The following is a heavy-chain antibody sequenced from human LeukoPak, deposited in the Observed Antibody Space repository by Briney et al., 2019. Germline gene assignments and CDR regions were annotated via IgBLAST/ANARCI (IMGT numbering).Heavy chain of an antibody. J-gene: IGHJ6*02. CDR3: AKGGPRIAAAGYGMDV. CDR1: GFTFSSYV. D-gene: IGHD6-13*01. CDR2: ISYDGSNK. V-gene: IGHV3-30-3*01. Sequence: GGSLRLSCAASGFTFSSYVMHWVRQAPGKGLEWVAVISYDGSNKYYADSVKGRFTISRDNSKNTLYLQMNSLRAEDTAVYDCAKGGPRIAAAGYGMDVWGQGTTVTVSS.